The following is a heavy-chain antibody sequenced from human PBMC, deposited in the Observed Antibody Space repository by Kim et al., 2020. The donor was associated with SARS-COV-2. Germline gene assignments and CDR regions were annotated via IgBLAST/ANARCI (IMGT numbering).Heavy chain of an antibody. D-gene: IGHD6-19*01. CDR3: ARRSVAGTHFDY. J-gene: IGHJ4*02. Sequence: YSNPSLKSRVTISVDTSKNQFSLKLSSVTAADTAVYYCARRSVAGTHFDYWGQGTLVTVSS. V-gene: IGHV4-39*01.